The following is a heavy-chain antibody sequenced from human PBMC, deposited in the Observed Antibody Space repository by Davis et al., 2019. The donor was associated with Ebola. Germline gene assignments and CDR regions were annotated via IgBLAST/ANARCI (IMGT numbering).Heavy chain of an antibody. CDR2: ISSSGSTI. D-gene: IGHD5-18*01. J-gene: IGHJ4*02. CDR3: ARGRGYSGGVYFDY. Sequence: GESLKISCAASGFTFSSYWMSWVRQAPGKGLEWVSYISSSGSTIYYADSVKGRFTISRDNAKNSLYLQMNSLRAEDTAVYYCARGRGYSGGVYFDYWGQGTLVTVSS. V-gene: IGHV3-48*04. CDR1: GFTFSSYW.